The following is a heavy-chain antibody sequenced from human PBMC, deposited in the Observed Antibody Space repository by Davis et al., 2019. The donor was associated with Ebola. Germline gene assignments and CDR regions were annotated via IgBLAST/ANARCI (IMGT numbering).Heavy chain of an antibody. D-gene: IGHD2-2*01. CDR1: DGSISSSIYY. Sequence: MPSETLSLTCTVADGSISSSIYYWVWIRQPLGKGLEWIGSIYYGGTTYYNPSLKSRVTVSADTSKNQFSLKLSSVTAAETAVYYCARRSLTSPPFWGQGTLVSVSS. J-gene: IGHJ4*02. V-gene: IGHV4-39*01. CDR3: ARRSLTSPPF. CDR2: IYYGGTT.